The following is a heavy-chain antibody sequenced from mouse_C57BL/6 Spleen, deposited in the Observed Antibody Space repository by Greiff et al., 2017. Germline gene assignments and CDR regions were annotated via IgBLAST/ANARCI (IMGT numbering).Heavy chain of an antibody. D-gene: IGHD1-1*01. V-gene: IGHV5-17*01. J-gene: IGHJ2*01. CDR3: ARRSSYYFDY. CDR2: ISSGSSTI. Sequence: EVKLMESGGGLVKPGGSLKLSCAASGFTFSDYGMHWVRQAPEKGLEWVAYISSGSSTIYNADTVKGRFTISRDNAKNTLFLQMTSLRSEDTAMYYCARRSSYYFDYWGQGTTLTVSS. CDR1: GFTFSDYG.